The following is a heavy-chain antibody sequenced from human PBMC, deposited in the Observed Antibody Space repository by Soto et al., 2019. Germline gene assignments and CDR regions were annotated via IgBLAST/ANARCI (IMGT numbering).Heavy chain of an antibody. Sequence: TSETLSLTCGVYGGSFSGYYWSWIRQPPGKGLEWIGEINRSGRTNYNPSRKSRVTISVDTSKNQFSLKVNSVTAADTAVYYCVRGGGRGYSYGYGIRDDAFNLWGQGTMVTVSS. CDR3: VRGGGRGYSYGYGIRDDAFNL. CDR1: GGSFSGYY. J-gene: IGHJ3*01. CDR2: INRSGRT. V-gene: IGHV4-34*01. D-gene: IGHD5-18*01.